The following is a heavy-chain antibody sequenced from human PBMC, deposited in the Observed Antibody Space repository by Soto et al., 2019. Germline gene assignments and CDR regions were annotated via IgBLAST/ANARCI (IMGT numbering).Heavy chain of an antibody. Sequence: PSETLSLTCTVSGGSISSSTYYWGWMRQPPGKGLEWIASFFIGGNTYYNPSLKSRVTISVDTSKNQFSLKLSSVTAADTAVYYCARAMVVTQNWFDLWGQGTLVTVSS. D-gene: IGHD2-21*02. CDR3: ARAMVVTQNWFDL. CDR2: FFIGGNT. J-gene: IGHJ5*02. V-gene: IGHV4-39*01. CDR1: GGSISSSTYY.